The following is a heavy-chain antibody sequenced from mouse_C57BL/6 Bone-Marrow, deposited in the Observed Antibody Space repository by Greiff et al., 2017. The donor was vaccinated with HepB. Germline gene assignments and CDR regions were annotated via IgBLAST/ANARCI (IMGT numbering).Heavy chain of an antibody. CDR1: GYAFSSSW. Sequence: QVQLQQSGPELVKPGASVKISCTASGYAFSSSWMNWVKQRPGKGLEWIGWIYPGDGATNYTGTFKGKATLSADKSSSTAYMQLSSLTSEDSAVYFCARSKYYYGSSYSLPYWYFDVWGKGTTVTVSS. CDR3: ARSKYYYGSSYSLPYWYFDV. D-gene: IGHD1-1*01. CDR2: IYPGDGAT. V-gene: IGHV1-82*01. J-gene: IGHJ1*03.